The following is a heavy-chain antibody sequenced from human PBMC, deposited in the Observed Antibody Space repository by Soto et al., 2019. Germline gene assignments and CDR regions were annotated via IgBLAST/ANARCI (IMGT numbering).Heavy chain of an antibody. J-gene: IGHJ4*02. CDR1: GGSISGGGYY. CDR2: IYYTGTT. V-gene: IGHV4-30-4*01. CDR3: ARGMGMIRRHDS. Sequence: QVQLQESGPGLVKPSETLSLTCTVSGGSISGGGYYWTWIRQSPGKGLEWIGNIYYTGTTYYNPSLKNRVTISVDTSNNQFSLSLNSVTATDTAVYYCARGMGMIRRHDSWGQGTLVIVST. D-gene: IGHD3-22*01.